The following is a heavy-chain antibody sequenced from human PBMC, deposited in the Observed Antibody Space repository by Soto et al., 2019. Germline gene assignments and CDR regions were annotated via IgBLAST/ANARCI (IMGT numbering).Heavy chain of an antibody. CDR2: IIPIFGTA. V-gene: IGHV1-69*12. CDR1: GGTFSSYA. Sequence: QVQLVQSGAEVKKPGSSVKVSCKASGGTFSSYAISWVRQAPGQGLEWMGGIIPIFGTANYAQKFQGRVTITADESTSTAYMELSSLRSEDTAVYYCARDRDTVVTPYYYYGMDVWGQGTTVTVSS. J-gene: IGHJ6*02. CDR3: ARDRDTVVTPYYYYGMDV. D-gene: IGHD2-21*02.